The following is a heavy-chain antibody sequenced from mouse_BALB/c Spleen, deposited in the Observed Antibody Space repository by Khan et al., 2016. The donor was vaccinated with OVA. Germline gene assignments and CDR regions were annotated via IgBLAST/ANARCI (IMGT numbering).Heavy chain of an antibody. V-gene: IGHV2-2*01. CDR1: GFSLSTYG. CDR3: ARNSYRYDFTY. J-gene: IGHJ3*01. Sequence: QVQLKQSGPGLVQPSQSLSITCTVSGFSLSTYGIHWVRQSPGKGLEWLGVIWNDGRTDYNVPFISRLSITMDNSKSQVFFKMNSMQPDDTAIYYCARNSYRYDFTYWGQGTLVTVSA. D-gene: IGHD2-12*01. CDR2: IWNDGRT.